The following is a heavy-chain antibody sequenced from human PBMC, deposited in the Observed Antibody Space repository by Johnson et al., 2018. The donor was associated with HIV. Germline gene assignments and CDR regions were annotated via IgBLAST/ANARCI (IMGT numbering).Heavy chain of an antibody. CDR1: GFIFDDYA. CDR3: AKGHSIVVVEGDDAFDI. J-gene: IGHJ3*02. V-gene: IGHV3-23*04. Sequence: EMQLVESGGGVVRPGGSLRVSCAASGFIFDDYAMSWVRQAPGKGLEWVSAISGSGGSTYSADSVKGRFTISRDNSKNTLYLQMNSLRAEDTAVYYCAKGHSIVVVEGDDAFDIWGQGTMVTVSS. D-gene: IGHD3-22*01. CDR2: ISGSGGST.